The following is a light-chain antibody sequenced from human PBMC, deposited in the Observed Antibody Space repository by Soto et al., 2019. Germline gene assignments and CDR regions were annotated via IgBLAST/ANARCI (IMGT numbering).Light chain of an antibody. Sequence: QSALTQPRSVSGSPGQSVTISCTGSSSDVGAYNVVSWYQQRPGEAPKLIIYYVSQRPSGVPVRFSASKSGNTASLTISGLQSDDDADYYCCSRGASFKWVFGGGTKLTVL. J-gene: IGLJ3*02. CDR2: YVS. V-gene: IGLV2-11*01. CDR1: SSDVGAYNV. CDR3: CSRGASFKWV.